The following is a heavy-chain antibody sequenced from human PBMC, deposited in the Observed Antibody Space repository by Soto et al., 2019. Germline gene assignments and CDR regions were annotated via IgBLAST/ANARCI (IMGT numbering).Heavy chain of an antibody. CDR2: ISSSSSYI. J-gene: IGHJ4*02. Sequence: EVQLVESGGGLVKPGGSLRLSCAASGFTFSSYSMNWVRQAPGKGLEWVSSISSSSSYIYYADSVKGRFTISRDNAKNSLYLQMNSLRAEDTAVYYCSRAEGSSGYWGQGTLVTVSS. CDR1: GFTFSSYS. CDR3: SRAEGSSGY. V-gene: IGHV3-21*01. D-gene: IGHD2-15*01.